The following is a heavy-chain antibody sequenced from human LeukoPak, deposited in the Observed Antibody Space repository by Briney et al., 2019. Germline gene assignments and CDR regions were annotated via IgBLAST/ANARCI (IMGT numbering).Heavy chain of an antibody. CDR3: ARGHVYYDFWSGYYTNYNWFDP. CDR1: GGSFSGYY. Sequence: PSETLSLTCAVYGGSFSGYYWSWIRQPPGKGLEWIGEINHSGSTNYNPSLKSRVTISVDTSKNQFSLKLSSVTAADTAVYYCARGHVYYDFWSGYYTNYNWFDPWGQGTLVTVSS. V-gene: IGHV4-34*01. CDR2: INHSGST. J-gene: IGHJ5*02. D-gene: IGHD3-3*01.